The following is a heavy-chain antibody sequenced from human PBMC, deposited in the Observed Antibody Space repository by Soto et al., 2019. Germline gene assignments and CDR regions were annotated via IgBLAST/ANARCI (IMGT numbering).Heavy chain of an antibody. D-gene: IGHD2-21*02. J-gene: IGHJ4*02. CDR3: TSRPSGMTYHAVFDF. Sequence: PGGSLRLSGAASGLTFSGHWMTWVRQTPGEGLQWVAAIKPDGSETFYVDSVKGRFTISRDNARNSLFLQMDSLRAEDTAVYYCTSRPSGMTYHAVFDFWGQGTLVTVSS. V-gene: IGHV3-7*03. CDR2: IKPDGSET. CDR1: GLTFSGHW.